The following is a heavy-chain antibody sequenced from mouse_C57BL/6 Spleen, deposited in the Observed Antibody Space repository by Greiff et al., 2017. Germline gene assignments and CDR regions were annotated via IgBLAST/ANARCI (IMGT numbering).Heavy chain of an antibody. D-gene: IGHD2-10*01. CDR1: GYAFSSYW. V-gene: IGHV1-80*01. J-gene: IGHJ3*01. CDR3: AREGGSYYWAWFAY. CDR2: IYPGDGDT. Sequence: QVQLQQSGAELVKPGASVKISCKASGYAFSSYWMNWVKQRPGKGLEWIGQIYPGDGDTNYNGKFKGKGTLTADKSSSTAYMQLSSLTSEDSAVYFCAREGGSYYWAWFAYWGQGTLVTVSA.